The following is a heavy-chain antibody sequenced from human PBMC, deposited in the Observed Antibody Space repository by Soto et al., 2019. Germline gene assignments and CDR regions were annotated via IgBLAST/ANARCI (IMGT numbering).Heavy chain of an antibody. D-gene: IGHD6-19*01. CDR1: GFTFSSYA. J-gene: IGHJ4*02. CDR3: ARDLTSGRYRAIDY. V-gene: IGHV3-30-3*01. Sequence: QVQLVESGGGVVQPGRSLRLSCAASGFTFSSYAMHWVRQAPGKGLEWVAVISYDGSNKYYADSVKGRFTISRDNSKNTLYLQMNSLRAEDTAVYYCARDLTSGRYRAIDYWGQGTLVTVSS. CDR2: ISYDGSNK.